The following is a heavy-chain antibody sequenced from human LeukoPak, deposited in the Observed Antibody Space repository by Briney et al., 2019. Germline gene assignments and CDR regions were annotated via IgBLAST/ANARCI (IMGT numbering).Heavy chain of an antibody. CDR1: GFTFSSYW. V-gene: IGHV3-7*01. CDR2: IKPDGSGK. D-gene: IGHD5-18*01. J-gene: IGHJ4*02. CDR3: ARSGYTYGWDY. Sequence: GGSLRLSCAPSGFTFSSYWMSWVRQAPGKGLEWVANIKPDGSGKHYVDSLKGRFTISRDNAKNSLSLQMNGLRADDTAVYYCARSGYTYGWDYWGQGTLVTVSS.